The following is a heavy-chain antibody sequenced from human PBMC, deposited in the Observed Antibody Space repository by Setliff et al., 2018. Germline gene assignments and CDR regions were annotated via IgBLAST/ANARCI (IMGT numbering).Heavy chain of an antibody. CDR1: GYSISSGYY. CDR2: IYHSGST. CDR3: ARGVDYGDYEGSKYFQH. V-gene: IGHV4-38-2*02. D-gene: IGHD4-17*01. J-gene: IGHJ1*01. Sequence: SETLSLTCTVSGYSISSGYYWGWIRQPPGKGLEWIGSIYHSGSTNYNPSLKSRVTISVDTSKNQFSLKLSSVTAADTAVYYCARGVDYGDYEGSKYFQHWGQGTLVTVSS.